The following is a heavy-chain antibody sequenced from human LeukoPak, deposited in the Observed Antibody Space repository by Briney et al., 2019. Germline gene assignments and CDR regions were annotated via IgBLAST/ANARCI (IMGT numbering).Heavy chain of an antibody. CDR2: ISAYNGNT. CDR3: ARTGWAIVVVPAAIDDYWFDP. J-gene: IGHJ5*02. CDR1: GYTFTGYY. D-gene: IGHD2-2*01. Sequence: ASVKVSCKASGYTFTGYYIHWVRQAPGQGLEWMGWISAYNGNTNYAQKLQGRVTMTTDTSTSTAYMELRSLRSDDTAVYYCARTGWAIVVVPAAIDDYWFDPWGQGTLVTVSS. V-gene: IGHV1-18*04.